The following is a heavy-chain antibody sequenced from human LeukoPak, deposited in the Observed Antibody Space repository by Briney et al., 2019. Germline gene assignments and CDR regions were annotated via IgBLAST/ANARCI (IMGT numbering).Heavy chain of an antibody. CDR1: GFTVRSSY. CDR3: ARSRQSGRSSSVGDAFDV. J-gene: IGHJ3*01. D-gene: IGHD6-6*01. CDR2: IYSGGSP. V-gene: IGHV3-53*01. Sequence: GGSLRLSCAASGFTVRSSYMSWVRQAPGKGLEWVSVIYSGGSPDYADSAKGRFTISSDNSKNTLYLQMNSLRVEDTAVYYCARSRQSGRSSSVGDAFDVWGQGTMVTVSS.